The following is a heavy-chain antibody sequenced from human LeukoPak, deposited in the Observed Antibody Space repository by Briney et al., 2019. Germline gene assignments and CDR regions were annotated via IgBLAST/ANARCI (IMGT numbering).Heavy chain of an antibody. CDR2: IWHDGSNK. J-gene: IGHJ4*02. V-gene: IGHV3-33*06. D-gene: IGHD6-19*01. CDR3: AKAAGYSSGWPFEY. Sequence: PGGSLRLSCAASGFTFNSYGIHWVRQAPGKGLDWVAVIWHDGSNKYYADSVKGRFTISRDNSKNTLYLQMNSLRAEDTAVYYCAKAAGYSSGWPFEYWGQGTLVTVSS. CDR1: GFTFNSYG.